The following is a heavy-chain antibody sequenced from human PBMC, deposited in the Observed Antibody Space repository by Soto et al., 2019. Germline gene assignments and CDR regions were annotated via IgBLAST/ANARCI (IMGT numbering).Heavy chain of an antibody. Sequence: LVKVSCKASGGTFSSYAISWVRQAPGQGLEWMGGIIPIFGTANYAQKFQGRVTITADESTSTAYMELSSLRSEDTAVYYCASYCSGGSCYHSAFDIWGQGTMVTV. CDR1: GGTFSSYA. V-gene: IGHV1-69*13. CDR2: IIPIFGTA. J-gene: IGHJ3*02. CDR3: ASYCSGGSCYHSAFDI. D-gene: IGHD2-15*01.